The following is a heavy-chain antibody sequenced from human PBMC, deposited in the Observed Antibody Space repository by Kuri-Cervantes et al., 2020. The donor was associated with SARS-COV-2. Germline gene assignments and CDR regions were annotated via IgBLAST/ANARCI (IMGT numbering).Heavy chain of an antibody. V-gene: IGHV3-23*01. J-gene: IGHJ2*01. Sequence: GESLKISCAASGFTFSSYAVSWVRQAPGKGLEWVSAISGSGGSTYYADSVKGRFTISRDNSKNTLYLQMNSLRAEDTAVYYCARTRSPRNIAVWYFDLWGRGTLVTVSS. CDR3: ARTRSPRNIAVWYFDL. D-gene: IGHD6-19*01. CDR1: GFTFSSYA. CDR2: ISGSGGST.